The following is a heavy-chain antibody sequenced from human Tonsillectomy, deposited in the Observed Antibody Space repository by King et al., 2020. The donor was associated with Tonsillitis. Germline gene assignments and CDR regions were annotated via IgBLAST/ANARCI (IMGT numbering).Heavy chain of an antibody. J-gene: IGHJ4*02. CDR3: AGCSISSCCYFDY. D-gene: IGHD2-2*01. CDR2: IYNSGST. CDR1: GGSISSGAYY. Sequence: QLQESGPGLVKPSQTLSLTCKVSGGSISSGAYYWSWIRQHPVKGLEWFEYIYNSGSTFYNPSLESRVSMSLDTSKNQFSLRLSSLTAADTAVYYCAGCSISSCCYFDYWGQGTLVTVSS. V-gene: IGHV4-31*03.